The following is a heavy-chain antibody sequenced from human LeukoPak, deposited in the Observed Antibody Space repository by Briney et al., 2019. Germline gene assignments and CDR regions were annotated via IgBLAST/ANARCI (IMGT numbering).Heavy chain of an antibody. D-gene: IGHD3-3*01. J-gene: IGHJ4*02. V-gene: IGHV3-48*04. Sequence: GGSLRLSCAASGFTFSSYWMSWVRQAPGKGLEWVSYISSSGSTIYYADSVKGRFTISRDNAKNSLYLQMNSLRAEDTAVYYCARDLGRRAGFFDYWGQGTLVTVSS. CDR2: ISSSGSTI. CDR3: ARDLGRRAGFFDY. CDR1: GFTFSSYW.